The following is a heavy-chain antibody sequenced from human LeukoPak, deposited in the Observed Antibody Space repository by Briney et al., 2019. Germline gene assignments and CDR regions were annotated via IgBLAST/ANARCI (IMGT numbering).Heavy chain of an antibody. D-gene: IGHD1-7*01. CDR1: GLTFSSYA. CDR2: ISYDGSNK. V-gene: IGHV3-30*04. J-gene: IGHJ4*02. Sequence: GGSLRLSCAASGLTFSSYAMHWVRQAPGKGLEWVAVISYDGSNKYYADSVKGRFTISRDNAKNSLYLQMNSLRAEDTAVYYCAKGWLELTSGYFDYWGQGTLVTVSS. CDR3: AKGWLELTSGYFDY.